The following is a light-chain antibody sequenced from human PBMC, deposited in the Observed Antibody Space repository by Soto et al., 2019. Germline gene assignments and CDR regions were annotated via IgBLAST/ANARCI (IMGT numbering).Light chain of an antibody. J-gene: IGKJ2*01. V-gene: IGKV1-8*01. Sequence: AIRMTQSPSSFSASTGDRVTITCRASQGISSYLAWYQQKPGKDPKLLLYAAATLQRGAPSRFSSSGSGRDFTLTISRLQSEDFATYYCQQYLSYPYTFGQGTKLEI. CDR1: QGISSY. CDR2: AAA. CDR3: QQYLSYPYT.